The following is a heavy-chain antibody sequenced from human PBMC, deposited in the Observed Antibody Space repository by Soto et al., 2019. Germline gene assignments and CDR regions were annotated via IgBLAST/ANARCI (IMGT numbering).Heavy chain of an antibody. J-gene: IGHJ4*02. D-gene: IGHD2-15*01. V-gene: IGHV3-30-3*01. Sequence: QVQLLESGGGVVQPGRSLRLSCAASGFTFSSYAMHWVRQAPGKGLEWVAVISYDGSNKYYADSVKGRFTISRDNSKNTLYLQMNGLRAEDTAVYYCARERLVVVVDATIGSLDYWGQGTLVTVSS. CDR1: GFTFSSYA. CDR3: ARERLVVVVDATIGSLDY. CDR2: ISYDGSNK.